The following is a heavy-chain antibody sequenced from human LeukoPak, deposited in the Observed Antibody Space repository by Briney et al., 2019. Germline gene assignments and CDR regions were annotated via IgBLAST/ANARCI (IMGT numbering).Heavy chain of an antibody. CDR1: GYSFTSYW. D-gene: IGHD5-18*01. CDR2: IYPGDSDT. V-gene: IGHV5-51*01. Sequence: GESLKISCKGSGYSFTSYWIGWVRQMPGKGLEWMGIIYPGDSDTRYSPSFQGQVTIPADKSISTAYLQWSSLKASDTAMYYCATYSYGTIYHFDYWGQGTLVTVSS. CDR3: ATYSYGTIYHFDY. J-gene: IGHJ4*02.